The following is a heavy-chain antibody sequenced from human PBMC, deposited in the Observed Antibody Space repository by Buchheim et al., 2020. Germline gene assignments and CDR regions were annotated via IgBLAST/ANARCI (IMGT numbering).Heavy chain of an antibody. CDR1: GFTFSSYS. V-gene: IGHV3-48*01. D-gene: IGHD4-17*01. CDR3: ARDLMGDYDPYYYYGMDV. Sequence: EVQLVESGGGLVQPGGSLRLSCAASGFTFSSYSMNWVRQAPGKGLEWVSYISSSSSTIYYADSVKGRFTISRDNAKNSLYLQMNSLRAEDTAVYYCARDLMGDYDPYYYYGMDVWGQGTT. CDR2: ISSSSSTI. J-gene: IGHJ6*02.